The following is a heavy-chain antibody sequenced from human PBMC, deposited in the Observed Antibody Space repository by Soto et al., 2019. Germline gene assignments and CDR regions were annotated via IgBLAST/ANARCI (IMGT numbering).Heavy chain of an antibody. J-gene: IGHJ6*02. D-gene: IGHD5-18*01. CDR3: ACIFSGGYSYGFYYYGMDV. CDR1: GASIINYY. CDR2: VSNTATT. Sequence: SETLSLTCTVSGASIINYYWAWIRQSPGGGLESIGYVSNTATTTYNPSLKNRVTISVDTSKNQFSLKLSSVTAADTAVYYCACIFSGGYSYGFYYYGMDVWGQGTTVTVSS. V-gene: IGHV4-59*04.